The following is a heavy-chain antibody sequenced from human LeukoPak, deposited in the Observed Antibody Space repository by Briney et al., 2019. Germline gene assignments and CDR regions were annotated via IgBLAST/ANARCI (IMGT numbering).Heavy chain of an antibody. CDR1: GYTFTSYD. Sequence: ASVKVSCKASGYTFTSYDINWVRQATGQGLEWMGWMNPNSGNTGYAQKFQGRVTISRNTSISTAHMELSSLRSEDTAVYYCARSAAYHWGDNAFDIWGQGTMVTVSS. CDR2: MNPNSGNT. V-gene: IGHV1-8*03. D-gene: IGHD3-10*01. CDR3: ARSAAYHWGDNAFDI. J-gene: IGHJ3*02.